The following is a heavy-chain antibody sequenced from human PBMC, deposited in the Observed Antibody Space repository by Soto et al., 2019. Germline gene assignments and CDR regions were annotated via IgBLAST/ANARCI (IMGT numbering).Heavy chain of an antibody. J-gene: IGHJ6*02. CDR1: GYSFTSYW. CDR3: SVGGVRGVITRTRDYYGMDV. CDR2: IYPGDSDT. D-gene: IGHD3-10*01. Sequence: PGESLKISCKGSGYSFTSYWIGWVRQMPGKGLEWMGIIYPGDSDTRYSPSFQGQVTISADKSISTAYLQWSSLKASDTAMYYFSVGGVRGVITRTRDYYGMDVWSQGTTVTVSS. V-gene: IGHV5-51*01.